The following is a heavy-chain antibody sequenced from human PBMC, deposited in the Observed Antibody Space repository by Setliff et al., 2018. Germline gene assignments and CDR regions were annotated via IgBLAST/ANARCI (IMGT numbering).Heavy chain of an antibody. CDR2: IYAIRST. Sequence: SETLSLTCIVSGGSISSATSYWNWIRQPAGKELEWIGRIYAIRSTNYNPSLKSRVTISLDTSNNQFSLKLSSVTAADTAVYYCARDTRVRDSSSVPSDTFDIWGRGTMVTVSS. CDR3: ARDTRVRDSSSVPSDTFDI. J-gene: IGHJ3*02. V-gene: IGHV4-61*02. CDR1: GGSISSATSY. D-gene: IGHD2-15*01.